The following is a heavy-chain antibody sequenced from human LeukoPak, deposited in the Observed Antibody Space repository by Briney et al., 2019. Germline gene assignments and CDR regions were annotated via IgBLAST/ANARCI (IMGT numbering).Heavy chain of an antibody. V-gene: IGHV3-11*01. CDR3: ARAWGARGDY. D-gene: IGHD1-26*01. J-gene: IGHJ4*02. CDR2: ISSSGSTI. CDR1: GFTFINAW. Sequence: GGSLRLSCAASGFTFINAWTNWVRQAPGKGLEWVSYISSSGSTIYYADSVKGRFTISRDNAKNSLYLQMNSLRAEDTAVYYCARAWGARGDYWGQGTLVTVSS.